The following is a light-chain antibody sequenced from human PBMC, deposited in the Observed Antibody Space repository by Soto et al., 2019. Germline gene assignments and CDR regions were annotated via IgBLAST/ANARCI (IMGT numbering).Light chain of an antibody. CDR1: QNISTY. Sequence: DIQMTQSPASLASSLGDRITISCRASQNISTYLNWYHQKPGEAPKILIYGASTLQSGVPASVSGSGSGTEFTLSISSLQPEDFGTYYCQQSYNVPFTFGRGTKM. V-gene: IGKV1-39*01. CDR3: QQSYNVPFT. CDR2: GAS. J-gene: IGKJ4*01.